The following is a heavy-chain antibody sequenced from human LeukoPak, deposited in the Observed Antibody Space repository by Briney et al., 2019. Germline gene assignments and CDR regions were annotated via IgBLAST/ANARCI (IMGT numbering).Heavy chain of an antibody. V-gene: IGHV3-9*01. CDR1: GFTFDDYA. J-gene: IGHJ2*01. Sequence: GRSLRLSCAASGFTFDDYAMHWVRQAPGKGLEWVSGISWNSGSEGYADSVKGRFTISRDNAKNSLYLQMNSLRAEDTALYYCAKELAVAIYWYFDLWGRGTLVTVSS. CDR3: AKELAVAIYWYFDL. CDR2: ISWNSGSE. D-gene: IGHD6-19*01.